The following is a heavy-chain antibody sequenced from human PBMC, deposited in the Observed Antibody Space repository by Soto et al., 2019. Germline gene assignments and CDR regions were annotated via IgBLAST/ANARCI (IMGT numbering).Heavy chain of an antibody. Sequence: SETLSLTCTVSGGSVSSGSYYWSWIRQPPGKGLEWIGYIYYSGSTNYNPSLKSRVTISVDTSKNQFSLKLSSVTAADTAVYYCARVTTVVYWGQGTLVTVSS. CDR2: IYYSGST. J-gene: IGHJ4*02. CDR3: ARVTTVVY. CDR1: GGSVSSGSYY. D-gene: IGHD4-17*01. V-gene: IGHV4-61*01.